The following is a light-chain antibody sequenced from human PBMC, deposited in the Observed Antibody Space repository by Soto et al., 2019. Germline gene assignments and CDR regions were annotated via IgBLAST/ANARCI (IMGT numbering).Light chain of an antibody. CDR1: QGIRND. J-gene: IGKJ1*01. CDR3: HQYNNWPPWT. V-gene: IGKV1-17*01. Sequence: DIQMTQSPSTLPASVGDRVTITCRASQGIRNDLGWYQQKPGKAPKRLIYAASSLQSGVPSRFSGSGSGTEFTLTISSLQPEDFAVYYCHQYNNWPPWTFGQGTKVDI. CDR2: AAS.